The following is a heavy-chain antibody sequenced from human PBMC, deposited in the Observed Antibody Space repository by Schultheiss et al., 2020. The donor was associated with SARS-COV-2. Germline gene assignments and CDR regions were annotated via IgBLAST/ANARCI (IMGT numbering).Heavy chain of an antibody. D-gene: IGHD3-9*01. CDR1: AVTVSINH. CDR3: ASSYDIFSPIY. CDR2: IYSGGST. J-gene: IGHJ4*02. Sequence: GGSLRLSCAVSAVTVSINHMSWVRQAPGKGLEWVSVIYSGGSTYYADSVKGRFTISRDNSKNTLYLQMNSLRAEDTAVYYCASSYDIFSPIYWGQGTLVTVSS. V-gene: IGHV3-53*01.